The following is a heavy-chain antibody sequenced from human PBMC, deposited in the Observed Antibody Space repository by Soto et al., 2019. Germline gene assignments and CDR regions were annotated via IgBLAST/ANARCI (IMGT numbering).Heavy chain of an antibody. D-gene: IGHD4-17*01. J-gene: IGHJ4*02. CDR3: AKGGKCGILRCLYGGFNY. V-gene: IGHV3-23*01. CDR2: ISVSGGST. Sequence: EVQLLESGGGLVQPGGSLRLSCAASGFTFSTYDMSWVRQAPGRGLERESDISVSGGSTYYADSVKGRFTISRDNSKNTLYLQMTSLRAEYTAVYYCAKGGKCGILRCLYGGFNYWGQGTLVTVSS. CDR1: GFTFSTYD.